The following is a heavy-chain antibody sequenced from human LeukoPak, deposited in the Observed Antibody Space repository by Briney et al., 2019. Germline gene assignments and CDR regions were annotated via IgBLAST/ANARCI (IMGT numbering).Heavy chain of an antibody. CDR3: AREVMVVAATTFWYFDL. CDR1: GFTFSSYS. J-gene: IGHJ2*01. V-gene: IGHV3-21*01. CDR2: ISSSSSYI. D-gene: IGHD2-15*01. Sequence: KTGGSLRLSCAASGFTFSSYSMNWVRQAPGKGLEWVSSISSSSSYIYYADSVKGRFTISRDNAKNSLYLQMNSLRAEDTAVYYCAREVMVVAATTFWYFDLWGRGTLVTVSS.